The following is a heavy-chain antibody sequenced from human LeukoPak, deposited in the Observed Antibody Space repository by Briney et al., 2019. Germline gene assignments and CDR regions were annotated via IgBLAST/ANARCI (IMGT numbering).Heavy chain of an antibody. CDR3: ARGDSEVKYFDL. Sequence: PSETLSLTCTVSGGSISSYYWGWIRQPPGKGLEWIGYIYYSGSTNYNPSLKSRVTISVDTSKNQFSLKLSSVTAADTAVYYCARGDSEVKYFDLWGRGTLVTVSS. CDR2: IYYSGST. CDR1: GGSISSYY. V-gene: IGHV4-59*01. D-gene: IGHD2-21*02. J-gene: IGHJ2*01.